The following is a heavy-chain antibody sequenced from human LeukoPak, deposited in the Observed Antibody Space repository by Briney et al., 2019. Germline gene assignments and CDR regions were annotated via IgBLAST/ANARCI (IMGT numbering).Heavy chain of an antibody. J-gene: IGHJ6*02. V-gene: IGHV3-21*01. CDR3: ARDNIVVVPAAIRTDYYYYYGMYV. Sequence: GGSLRLSCAASGFTFSSYSMNWVRQAPGKGLEWVSSITSNSSYIYYADSVKGRFTISRDNAKNSLYLQMNSLRAEDTAVYYCARDNIVVVPAAIRTDYYYYYGMYVWGQGTTVTVSS. CDR2: ITSNSSYI. D-gene: IGHD2-2*02. CDR1: GFTFSSYS.